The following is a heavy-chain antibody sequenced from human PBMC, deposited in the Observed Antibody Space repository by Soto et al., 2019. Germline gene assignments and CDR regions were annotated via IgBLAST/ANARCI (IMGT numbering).Heavy chain of an antibody. CDR1: GYSFTSYW. CDR3: ARHRHTVTTIYYYYYGMDV. Sequence: PGESLNISCKGSGYSFTSYWIGWVRQMPGKGLEWMGIIYPGDSDTRYSPSFQGQVTISADKSISTAYLQWSSLKASDTAMYYCARHRHTVTTIYYYYYGMDVWGQGTTVTVSS. CDR2: IYPGDSDT. J-gene: IGHJ6*02. D-gene: IGHD4-4*01. V-gene: IGHV5-51*01.